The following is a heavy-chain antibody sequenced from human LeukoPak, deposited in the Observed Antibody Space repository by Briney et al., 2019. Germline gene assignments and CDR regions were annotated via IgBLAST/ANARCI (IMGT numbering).Heavy chain of an antibody. CDR3: SRDCGLLFDP. CDR1: GYTFTGYY. J-gene: IGHJ5*02. Sequence: ASVKVSCKASGYTFTGYYMHWVRQAPGQGLEWMGWINPNSGGTNYAQKFQGRVTMTRDTSISTAYMELSRLGSDDTDLFSCSRDCGLLFDPWGQGTMVTVSS. V-gene: IGHV1-2*02. D-gene: IGHD2-15*01. CDR2: INPNSGGT.